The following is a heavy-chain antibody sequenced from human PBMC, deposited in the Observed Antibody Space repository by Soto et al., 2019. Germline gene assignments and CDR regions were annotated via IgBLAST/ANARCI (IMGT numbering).Heavy chain of an antibody. J-gene: IGHJ1*01. D-gene: IGHD6-19*01. CDR1: GYTLTELS. V-gene: IGHV1-24*01. Sequence: ASVKVSCKVSGYTLTELSMHWVRQAPGKGLEWMVGFDPEDGETIYAQKFQGRVTMTEDTSTDTAYMELSSLRSEDTAVYYCATAGQWLVHKYFQHWGQGTLVTVSS. CDR2: FDPEDGET. CDR3: ATAGQWLVHKYFQH.